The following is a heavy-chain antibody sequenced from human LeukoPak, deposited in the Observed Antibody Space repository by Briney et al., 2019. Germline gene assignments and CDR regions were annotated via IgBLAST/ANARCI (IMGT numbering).Heavy chain of an antibody. D-gene: IGHD3-10*01. Sequence: GGSLRLSCVASAFTFSGYAMSWVRQGPGKGLEWVSVISGSGGSTYYADSVKGGFTISRDNSKHTLYLQINSLRAEDTAVYYCAKDRQGFGFGEQLDYYYMDVWGKGTTVTVSS. J-gene: IGHJ6*03. CDR1: AFTFSGYA. CDR3: AKDRQGFGFGEQLDYYYMDV. V-gene: IGHV3-23*01. CDR2: ISGSGGST.